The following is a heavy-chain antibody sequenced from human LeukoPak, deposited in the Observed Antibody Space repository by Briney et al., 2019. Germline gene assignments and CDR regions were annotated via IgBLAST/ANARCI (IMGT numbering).Heavy chain of an antibody. J-gene: IGHJ6*02. CDR1: GDCISSTSYY. CDR2: IYYTGST. D-gene: IGHD5-12*01. V-gene: IGHV4-39*01. Sequence: SETLTLTCTVSGDCISSTSYYWVWIRQPPGKGLEWIEHIYYTGSTYSSPSLESRVTFSVDTSKNQFSLRLSSVTAADTAVYYCARLGRAAVATVLRNSVDVWGQGTTVTVSS. CDR3: ARLGRAAVATVLRNSVDV.